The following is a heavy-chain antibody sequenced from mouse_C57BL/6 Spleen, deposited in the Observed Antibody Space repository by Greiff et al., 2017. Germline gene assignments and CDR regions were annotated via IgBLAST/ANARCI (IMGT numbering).Heavy chain of an antibody. J-gene: IGHJ2*01. CDR1: GYTFTSYW. D-gene: IGHD4-1*01. CDR3: ARRGTGRYFDY. Sequence: QVQLKQPGAELLKPGASVKLSCKASGYTFTSYWMQWVKQRPGQGLEWIGEIDPSDSYTNYNQKFKGKATLTVDTSSSTAYMQLSSLTSEDSAVYYCARRGTGRYFDYWGQGTTLTVSS. V-gene: IGHV1-50*01. CDR2: IDPSDSYT.